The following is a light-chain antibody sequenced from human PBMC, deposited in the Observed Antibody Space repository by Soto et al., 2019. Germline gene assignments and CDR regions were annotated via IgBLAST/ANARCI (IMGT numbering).Light chain of an antibody. CDR3: QSYDSSMSNYV. Sequence: QSVLTQPPSVSEAPGQRVTTSCTGTSSDIGAGNDVHWYQQLPGAAPKLLIYSNAIRPSGVPDRISGSKSGTSASLAITGLRAEDEAHYYCQSYDSSMSNYVFGPGTKGTVL. V-gene: IGLV1-40*01. CDR1: SSDIGAGND. J-gene: IGLJ1*01. CDR2: SNA.